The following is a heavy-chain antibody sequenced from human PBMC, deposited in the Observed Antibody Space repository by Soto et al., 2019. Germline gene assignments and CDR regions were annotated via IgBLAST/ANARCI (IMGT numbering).Heavy chain of an antibody. CDR3: AKVLFGSGSSPGFDY. D-gene: IGHD6-6*01. V-gene: IGHV3-23*01. Sequence: GGSLRLSCAASGFTFSSYAMSWVRQAPGKGLEWVSAISGSGGSTYYADSVKGRFTISRDNSKNTLYLQMNSLRAEDTAVYYCAKVLFGSGSSPGFDYWGQGTLVTVSS. J-gene: IGHJ4*02. CDR1: GFTFSSYA. CDR2: ISGSGGST.